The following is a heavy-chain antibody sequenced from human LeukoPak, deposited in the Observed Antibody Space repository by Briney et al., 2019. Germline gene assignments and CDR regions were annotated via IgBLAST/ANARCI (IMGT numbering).Heavy chain of an antibody. V-gene: IGHV3-48*01. CDR1: GFTFGSYS. D-gene: IGHD3-16*02. J-gene: IGHJ6*02. CDR3: TRDYRGKDV. Sequence: GGSLRLSCAASGFTFGSYSMNWVRQAPGKGLEWVSYISSSSSTIYCADSVKGRFTISRDNAKNSLYLQMNSLRAEDTAVYYCTRDYRGKDVWGRGTTVTVSS. CDR2: ISSSSSTI.